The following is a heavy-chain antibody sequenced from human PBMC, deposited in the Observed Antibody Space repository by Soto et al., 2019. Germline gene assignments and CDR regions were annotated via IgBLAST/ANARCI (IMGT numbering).Heavy chain of an antibody. J-gene: IGHJ4*02. CDR3: ATSLWFGTQPEI. V-gene: IGHV4-34*01. Sequence: SETLSLTCAVYGGSFSNNYWTWFRQPPGKGLEWIGEISPSGTTKYIPSLKSRGTISVDTSRKQFFLKVTTVSAADTAVYYCATSLWFGTQPEIWGPGTLVTVSS. D-gene: IGHD3-10*01. CDR2: ISPSGTT. CDR1: GGSFSNNY.